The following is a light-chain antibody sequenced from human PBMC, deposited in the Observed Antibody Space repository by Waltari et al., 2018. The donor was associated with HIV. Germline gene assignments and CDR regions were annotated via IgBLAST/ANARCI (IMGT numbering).Light chain of an antibody. CDR1: SYNIGSNF. Sequence: QSVLTQPPSASGTPGQRVTMTCSGSSYNIGSNFVSWYKQVPGTAPKLLVFRGNARPSGVPDRFSGAKSDTSASLAISDLRSDDEADYYCASWDDRLSAIVFGGGTKLTVL. CDR2: RGN. CDR3: ASWDDRLSAIV. V-gene: IGLV1-47*01. J-gene: IGLJ3*02.